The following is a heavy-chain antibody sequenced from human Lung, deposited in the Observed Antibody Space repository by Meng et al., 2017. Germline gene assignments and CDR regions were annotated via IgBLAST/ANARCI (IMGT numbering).Heavy chain of an antibody. J-gene: IGHJ4*02. CDR1: GGSFSTHT. Sequence: QVQWVQSGAEGKKPGSSGKGACKTSGGSFSTHTFSWVRQAPGQGLEWMGGLIAVFDKTKAAPRFQDRVTFTADESTSTAYMELSSLTFDDTAVYFCARGRRNEPLFDYWGQGTLVTVSS. CDR2: LIAVFDKT. CDR3: ARGRRNEPLFDY. D-gene: IGHD1-14*01. V-gene: IGHV1-69*13.